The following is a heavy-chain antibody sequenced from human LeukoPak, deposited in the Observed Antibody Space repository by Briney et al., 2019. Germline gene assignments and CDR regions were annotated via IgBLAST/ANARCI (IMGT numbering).Heavy chain of an antibody. J-gene: IGHJ6*03. CDR3: AKGSGDFWSGFSRYYYYMDV. Sequence: PGGSLRLSCAASGFTFSSYAMHWVRQAPGKGLEGVAVISYDGSNKYYADSVKGRFTISRDNSKSTLYLQMNSLRAEDTAVYYCAKGSGDFWSGFSRYYYYMDVWGKGTTVTVSS. CDR2: ISYDGSNK. CDR1: GFTFSSYA. V-gene: IGHV3-30-3*01. D-gene: IGHD3-3*01.